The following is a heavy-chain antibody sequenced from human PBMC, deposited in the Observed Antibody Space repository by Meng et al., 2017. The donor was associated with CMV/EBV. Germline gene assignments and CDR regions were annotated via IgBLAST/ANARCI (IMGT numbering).Heavy chain of an antibody. CDR2: ISSSSSYI. J-gene: IGHJ4*02. CDR1: GFTFSSYS. V-gene: IGHV3-21*01. Sequence: EVQLVESGGGLVKPGGSLRLSCAASGFTFSSYSMNWVRQAPGKGLEWVSSISSSSSYIYYADSVKGRFTISRDNAKNSLYLQTNSLRAEDTAVYYCARDSSSWYCDYWGQGTLVTVSS. CDR3: ARDSSSWYCDY. D-gene: IGHD6-13*01.